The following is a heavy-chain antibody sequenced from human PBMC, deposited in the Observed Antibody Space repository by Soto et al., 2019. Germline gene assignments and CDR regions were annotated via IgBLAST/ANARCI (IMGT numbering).Heavy chain of an antibody. J-gene: IGHJ4*02. V-gene: IGHV1-46*01. CDR1: GYTFTSFY. D-gene: IGHD7-27*01. Sequence: QVQLVQSGAEVKNPGASVKLSCKASGYTFTSFYIHWVRQAPGQGLEWMAIINPNGGSTNYAPNLQGRVTLTRDTSTNTVYIVLSSLGSEDTAVYYCARGLTSGDYWGQGTLVTVSS. CDR2: INPNGGST. CDR3: ARGLTSGDY.